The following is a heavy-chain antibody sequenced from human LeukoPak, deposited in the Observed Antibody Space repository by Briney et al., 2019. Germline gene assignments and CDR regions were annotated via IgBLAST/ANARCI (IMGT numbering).Heavy chain of an antibody. J-gene: IGHJ5*02. CDR3: ARDNSMRDTAWWFDP. V-gene: IGHV1-46*01. CDR2: INPSGDIT. D-gene: IGHD2-21*02. CDR1: GYTFTRHY. Sequence: GASVKVSCKASGYTFTRHYMHWVRQAPGQGLEWMGIINPSGDITSYAQKFQGRVIMTRDMSTSTDCMELSSLRSEDTAVYYCARDNSMRDTAWWFDPWGQGTLVTVSS.